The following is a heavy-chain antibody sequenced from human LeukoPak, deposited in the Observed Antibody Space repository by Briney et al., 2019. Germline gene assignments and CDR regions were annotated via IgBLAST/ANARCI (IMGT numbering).Heavy chain of an antibody. D-gene: IGHD3-10*01. CDR2: IWYDGSNK. Sequence: GGSLRLSCAASGFTFSNYGMHWVRQAPGKGLEWVAVIWYDGSNKYYADSVKGRFTISRDNSKNTLCLQMNSLRAEDTAVYYCARDVTVRGNDAFDIWGQGTMVTVTS. CDR3: ARDVTVRGNDAFDI. J-gene: IGHJ3*02. CDR1: GFTFSNYG. V-gene: IGHV3-33*01.